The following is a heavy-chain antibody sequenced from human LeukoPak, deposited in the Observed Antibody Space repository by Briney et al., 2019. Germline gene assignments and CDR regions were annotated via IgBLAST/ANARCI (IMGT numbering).Heavy chain of an antibody. CDR1: GASISSYY. V-gene: IGHV4-59*01. D-gene: IGHD6-19*01. CDR2: IYYSGSI. Sequence: SETLSLTCTVSGASISSYYWSWIRQPPGKGLEWIGDIYYSGSIKYNPSLKSRVTMSVDTSKNQFSLKLSSVTAADTAVYYCARVTEGYSSGWLYFDYWGQGTLVTVSS. CDR3: ARVTEGYSSGWLYFDY. J-gene: IGHJ4*02.